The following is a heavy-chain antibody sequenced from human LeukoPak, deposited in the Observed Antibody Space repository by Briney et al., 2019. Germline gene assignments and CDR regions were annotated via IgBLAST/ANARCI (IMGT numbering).Heavy chain of an antibody. CDR1: GFTFSDYY. V-gene: IGHV3-11*04. D-gene: IGHD6-19*01. CDR3: ARDHSSGFSLPGN. Sequence: PGGSLRLSCAASGFTFSDYYMSWIRQAPGKRLEWVSYISSSGGTIYYADSVKGRFTISRDNAKNSLYLQMNSLRAEDTAVYYCARDHSSGFSLPGNWGQGTLVTVSS. CDR2: ISSSGGTI. J-gene: IGHJ4*02.